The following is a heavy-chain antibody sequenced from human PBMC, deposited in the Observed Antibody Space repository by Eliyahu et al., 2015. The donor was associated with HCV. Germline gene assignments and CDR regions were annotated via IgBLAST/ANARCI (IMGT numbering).Heavy chain of an antibody. CDR1: NDSINNNNYF. V-gene: IGHV4-39*01. Sequence: QLQLQESGPRLVKSSETLSLTCTVSNDSINNNNYFWGWVRQTPGKGLEWIATVEYNGSTSFNPSLKSRVTISIDTSRIQVSLNVTSVNAADTAVYYCAKIPWPGAVAGYFESWGQGIVVTVSS. CDR2: VEYNGST. D-gene: IGHD6-19*01. CDR3: AKIPWPGAVAGYFES. J-gene: IGHJ4*02.